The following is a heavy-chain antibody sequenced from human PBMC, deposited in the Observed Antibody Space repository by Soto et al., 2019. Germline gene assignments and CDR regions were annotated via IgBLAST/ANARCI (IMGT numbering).Heavy chain of an antibody. CDR3: AKESAGSGSYYYYYYMDV. CDR1: GFTFSSYA. J-gene: IGHJ6*03. CDR2: ISGSGGST. V-gene: IGHV3-23*01. D-gene: IGHD3-10*01. Sequence: GGSLRLSCAASGFTFSSYAMSWVRQAPGKGLEWVSAISGSGGSTYYADSVKGRFTISRDNSKNTLYLQMNSLRAEDTAVYYCAKESAGSGSYYYYYYMDVWGKGTTVTVSS.